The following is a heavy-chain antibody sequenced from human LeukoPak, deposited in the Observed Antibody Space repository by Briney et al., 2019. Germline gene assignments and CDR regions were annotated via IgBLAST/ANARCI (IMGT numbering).Heavy chain of an antibody. CDR2: INPNGGNT. V-gene: IGHV1-8*01. CDR3: ARALDGMDV. J-gene: IGHJ6*02. Sequence: ASVKVSCKASGYTFTSYDINWVRQAPGRGLEWMGWINPNGGNTDYAQKFQGRVTMTRNASTSTVYLELNSLRSEDTAVYYCARALDGMDVWGQGTTVTVSS. CDR1: GYTFTSYD.